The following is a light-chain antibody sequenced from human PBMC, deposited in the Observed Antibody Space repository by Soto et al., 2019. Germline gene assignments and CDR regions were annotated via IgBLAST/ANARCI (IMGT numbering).Light chain of an antibody. CDR2: KAS. Sequence: DIQMTQSPSTLSASVGDRVTITCRASQSISSWLAWYQQKPGKAPKLLIYKASSLESGVPSRFSGSGSGTEFTLTISSLQPDDFATYHCQQYSNYWTFGQGTKVDIK. J-gene: IGKJ1*01. V-gene: IGKV1-5*03. CDR1: QSISSW. CDR3: QQYSNYWT.